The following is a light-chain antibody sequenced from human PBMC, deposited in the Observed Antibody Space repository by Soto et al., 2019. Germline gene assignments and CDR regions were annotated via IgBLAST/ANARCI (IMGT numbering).Light chain of an antibody. V-gene: IGKV3-15*01. J-gene: IGKJ2*01. CDR1: QSINSE. Sequence: EMVMTQSPATLSLSPGERAALSCRASQSINSELAWYQQKPGQPPRLLIYGASTRATGVPARFTRSESGSEFTLTISGLQSEDFAVYYCQQGHNWPLTFGQGTRLAI. CDR3: QQGHNWPLT. CDR2: GAS.